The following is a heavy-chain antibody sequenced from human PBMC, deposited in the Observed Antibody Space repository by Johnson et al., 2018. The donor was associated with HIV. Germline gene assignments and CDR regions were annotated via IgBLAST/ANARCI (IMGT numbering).Heavy chain of an antibody. CDR2: ISWNSDNI. V-gene: IGHV3-9*01. Sequence: VESGGGLVQPGGSLRLSCAPSGFTFDDYAMHWVRQPPGKGLEWVSGISWNSDNIAYADSVKGRFTIARDNAKHSLHLQMNSLRTEDTAIYYCAKDRVRYSSDVDALDMWGQGTMVTVS. CDR3: AKDRVRYSSDVDALDM. CDR1: GFTFDDYA. J-gene: IGHJ3*02. D-gene: IGHD6-19*01.